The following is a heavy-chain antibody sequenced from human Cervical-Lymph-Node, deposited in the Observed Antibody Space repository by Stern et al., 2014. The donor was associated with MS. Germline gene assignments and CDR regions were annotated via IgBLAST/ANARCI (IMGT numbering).Heavy chain of an antibody. Sequence: VQLVESGAEVKKPGSSVKVSCKASGGTFSSQGISWVRQAPGQGLEWLGGIIPILGAAHYAKKLQGRVTIIADESTNTTYMELRSLRPEDTAVYYCARDEIGQTTTHYYYYGMDVWGQGTTVIVTS. CDR2: IIPILGAA. D-gene: IGHD1-1*01. V-gene: IGHV1-69*01. J-gene: IGHJ6*02. CDR3: ARDEIGQTTTHYYYYGMDV. CDR1: GGTFSSQG.